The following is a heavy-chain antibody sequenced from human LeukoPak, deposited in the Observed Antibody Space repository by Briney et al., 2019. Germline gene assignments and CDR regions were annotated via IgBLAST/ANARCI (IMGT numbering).Heavy chain of an antibody. CDR1: GFTFSSYG. Sequence: PGGSLRLSCAASGFTFSSYGMHWVRQAPGKGLEWVAFIRYDGSNKYYADSVKGRFTISRDNSKNTLYLQMNSLRAEDTAVYYCAQVPQLGDCPFHYWGQGPLVPVSS. D-gene: IGHD6-6*01. J-gene: IGHJ4*02. CDR3: AQVPQLGDCPFHY. CDR2: IRYDGSNK. V-gene: IGHV3-30*02.